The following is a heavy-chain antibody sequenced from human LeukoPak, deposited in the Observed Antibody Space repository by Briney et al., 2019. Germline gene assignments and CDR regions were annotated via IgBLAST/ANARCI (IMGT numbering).Heavy chain of an antibody. J-gene: IGHJ4*02. D-gene: IGHD5-18*01. CDR1: GGSISTYY. CDR3: ARHRHSHCYDY. V-gene: IGHV4-59*08. Sequence: SETLSLTCTVSGGSISTYYWSWIRQPPGKGLEWIGCVYYSGSTNYNPSLKSRVTISADTSSSQFSLKLTSVTAADTAVYYCARHRHSHCYDYWGQGTLVTVSS. CDR2: VYYSGST.